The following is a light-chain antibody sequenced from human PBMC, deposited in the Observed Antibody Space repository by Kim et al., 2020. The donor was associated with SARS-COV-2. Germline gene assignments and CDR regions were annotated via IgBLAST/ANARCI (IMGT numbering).Light chain of an antibody. CDR2: GAS. Sequence: EIVLTQSPGTLSLSPGERATLSCRPSQSVSSSYLAWYQQKPGQAPRLLIYGASSRATGIPDRFSGSGSGTDFTLTISRLEPEDFAVYYCQQYGSSPDSFGQGTKLEI. V-gene: IGKV3-20*01. CDR3: QQYGSSPDS. CDR1: QSVSSSY. J-gene: IGKJ2*03.